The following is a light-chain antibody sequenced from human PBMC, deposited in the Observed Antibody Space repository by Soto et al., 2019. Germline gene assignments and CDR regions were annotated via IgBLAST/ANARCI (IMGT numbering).Light chain of an antibody. J-gene: IGLJ1*01. Sequence: QSALTQPASVSGSPGKSITISCTGTTSDVGGYNYVSWHQQHPGKAPKLMIYDVINRPSGVSNRFSGSKSDNTASLTISGLQAEDEADYYCTSYTSSGTHVFGSGTKLTVL. CDR3: TSYTSSGTHV. V-gene: IGLV2-14*01. CDR1: TSDVGGYNY. CDR2: DVI.